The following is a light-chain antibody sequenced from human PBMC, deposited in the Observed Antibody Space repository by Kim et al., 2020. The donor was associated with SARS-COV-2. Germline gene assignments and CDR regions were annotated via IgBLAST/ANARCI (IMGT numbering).Light chain of an antibody. CDR2: DNY. J-gene: IGLJ2*01. Sequence: QSVLTQPPSVSAAPGQKVTISCSGSSSNIENNYVSWYEQLPGTAPKLLIYDNYKRPSGIPDRFSGSKSGTSATLGITGLQTGDEADYYCETWDNSLSAVVFGGGTQLTVL. V-gene: IGLV1-51*01. CDR3: ETWDNSLSAVV. CDR1: SSNIENNY.